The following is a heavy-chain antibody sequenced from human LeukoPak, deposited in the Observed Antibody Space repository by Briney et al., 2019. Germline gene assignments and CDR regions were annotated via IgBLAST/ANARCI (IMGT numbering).Heavy chain of an antibody. J-gene: IGHJ4*02. Sequence: SETLSLTCAVSGGSISSSSYYWGWIRQPPGKGLEWIGSIYYSGSTYYNPSLKSRVTISVDTSKNQFSLKLSSVTAADTAVYYCARDPPNYYDSSGYSGYWGQGTLVTVSS. CDR2: IYYSGST. CDR1: GGSISSSSYY. D-gene: IGHD3-22*01. CDR3: ARDPPNYYDSSGYSGY. V-gene: IGHV4-39*07.